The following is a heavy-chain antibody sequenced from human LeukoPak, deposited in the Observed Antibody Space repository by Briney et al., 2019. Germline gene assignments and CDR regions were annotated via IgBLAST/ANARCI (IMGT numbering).Heavy chain of an antibody. CDR1: GNSITTDYY. CDR3: ARGPYSYDSSGAFDI. J-gene: IGHJ3*02. D-gene: IGHD3-22*01. Sequence: SETLSLTCTVSGNSITTDYYWGWIRQPPGKGLEYIGSIHHSGRSHYNPSLESRVTISVDTSKNQISLNLRSVTAADTAVYYCARGPYSYDSSGAFDIWGQGTMVTVSS. CDR2: IHHSGRS. V-gene: IGHV4-38-2*02.